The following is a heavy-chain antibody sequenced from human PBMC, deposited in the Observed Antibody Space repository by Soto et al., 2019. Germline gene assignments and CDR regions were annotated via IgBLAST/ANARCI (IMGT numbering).Heavy chain of an antibody. CDR3: AKGYYGDYGGFDP. V-gene: IGHV3-23*01. J-gene: IGHJ5*02. CDR2: IISTGVST. CDR1: GFSFSRFA. D-gene: IGHD4-17*01. Sequence: EVQMLESGGGLVQPGGSLRLSCAASGFSFSRFAMTWVRQAPGKGLEWVSTIISTGVSTYYADSAKGRFTISRANSQNTLYLQMNSLRVEDTAVYYCAKGYYGDYGGFDPWGQGTLVTVSS.